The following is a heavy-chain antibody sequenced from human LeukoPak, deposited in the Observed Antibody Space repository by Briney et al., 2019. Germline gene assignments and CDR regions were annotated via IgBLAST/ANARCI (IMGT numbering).Heavy chain of an antibody. J-gene: IGHJ4*02. D-gene: IGHD1-26*01. CDR2: ISRSSSYI. CDR3: ASLKIVGATLDY. V-gene: IGHV3-21*01. CDR1: GFTFINYN. Sequence: GSLRLSCAASGFTFINYNMNWVRQAPGKGLEWVSSISRSSSYIYYADSVKGRFTISRDNAKNSLYLQMNSLRAEDTAVYYCASLKIVGATLDYWGQGTLVTVSS.